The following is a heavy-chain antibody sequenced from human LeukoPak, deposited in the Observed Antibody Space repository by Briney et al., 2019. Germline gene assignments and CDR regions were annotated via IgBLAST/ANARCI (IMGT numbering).Heavy chain of an antibody. V-gene: IGHV1-2*02. CDR2: INPNSGGT. CDR3: AMGHSSGWAYYFDY. Sequence: GASVKGSCKASGYTFTGYYLHWVRQAPGQGLEWMGWINPNSGGTNYAQKFQGRVTMTRDTPISTAYMELSKLKSDDTAVYYCAMGHSSGWAYYFDYWGQGTLVTVSS. J-gene: IGHJ4*02. D-gene: IGHD6-19*01. CDR1: GYTFTGYY.